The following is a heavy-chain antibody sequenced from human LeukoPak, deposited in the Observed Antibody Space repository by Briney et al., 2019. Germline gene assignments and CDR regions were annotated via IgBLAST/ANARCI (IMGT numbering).Heavy chain of an antibody. CDR3: ARSSGSNGFDP. D-gene: IGHD6-19*01. CDR1: GGSISSSSYY. CDR2: MYYSGST. J-gene: IGHJ5*02. Sequence: PSETLSLTCTVSGGSISSSSYYWGWIRQSPGKGLEWIGSMYYSGSTYYNPSLKSRLTISVDTSKNQFSLKLSSVTAADTAVYYCARSSGSNGFDPWGQGTLVTVSS. V-gene: IGHV4-39*01.